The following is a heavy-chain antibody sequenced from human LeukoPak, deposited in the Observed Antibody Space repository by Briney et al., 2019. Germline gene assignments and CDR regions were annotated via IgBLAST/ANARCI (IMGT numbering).Heavy chain of an antibody. CDR3: AIPPGYCGNDCSFDH. D-gene: IGHD2-21*02. J-gene: IGHJ4*02. CDR1: GYSFSNYW. CDR2: IYPGDYET. Sequence: GESLKISCEGSGYSFSNYWIGWVRPMPGKGLEWMGIIYPGDYETRYSPSFQGLVTISVDKPISTPYLQWSSLKAWDTAMYYCAIPPGYCGNDCSFDHWGQGTLVTVSS. V-gene: IGHV5-51*04.